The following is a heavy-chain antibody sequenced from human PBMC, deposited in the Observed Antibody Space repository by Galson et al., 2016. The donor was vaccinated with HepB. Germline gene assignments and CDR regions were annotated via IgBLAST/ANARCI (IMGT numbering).Heavy chain of an antibody. CDR3: ARGSYGSGNYYKPKHFHP. Sequence: SETLSLTCAVSGVGVSGYYWSWIRQSPGKGLEWIGEINYSGTTNHNSSLKSRVTLSLDTTKYQLSLNLSSVTATDTAMYYCARGSYGSGNYYKPKHFHPWGQGTLVTVSS. CDR2: INYSGTT. D-gene: IGHD3-10*01. CDR1: GVGVSGYY. J-gene: IGHJ1*01. V-gene: IGHV4-34*01.